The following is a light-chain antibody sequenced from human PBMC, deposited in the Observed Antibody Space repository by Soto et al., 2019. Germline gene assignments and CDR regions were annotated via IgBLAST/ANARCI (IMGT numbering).Light chain of an antibody. CDR3: QQRSNWPPT. V-gene: IGKV3-11*01. CDR2: DAS. CDR1: QSVSRT. J-gene: IGKJ1*01. Sequence: EIVLTQSPATLCLSPGERATLSCRASQSVSRTLAWYQQKPGQAPRLLIYDASNRATGIPARFSGSGSGTDFTLTISSLEPEDFAVYYCQQRSNWPPTFGQGTKGDIK.